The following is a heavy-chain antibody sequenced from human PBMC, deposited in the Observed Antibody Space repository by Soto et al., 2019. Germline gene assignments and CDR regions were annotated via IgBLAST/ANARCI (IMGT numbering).Heavy chain of an antibody. D-gene: IGHD2-15*01. CDR3: ARDRSYCSGGSCYPSWFDP. J-gene: IGHJ5*02. Sequence: GASVKVSCKASGYTFTSSAMHWVRQAPGQRLEWMGWINAGNGNTKYSQKFQGRVTITRDTSASTAYMELSSLRSEDTAVYYCARDRSYCSGGSCYPSWFDPWGQGTLVTVSS. V-gene: IGHV1-3*01. CDR2: INAGNGNT. CDR1: GYTFTSSA.